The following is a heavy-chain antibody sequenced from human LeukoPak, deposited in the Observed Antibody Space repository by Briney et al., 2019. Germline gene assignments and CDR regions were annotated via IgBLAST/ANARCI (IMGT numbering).Heavy chain of an antibody. V-gene: IGHV3-30-3*02. CDR3: AKNKGFLEWLSNFDY. D-gene: IGHD3-3*01. CDR1: GFTFRSYA. CDR2: ISYDGSIK. J-gene: IGHJ4*02. Sequence: PGKSLRLSCAASGFTFRSYAIHWVRQAPGKGLEWVAFISYDGSIKYYADSVKGRFTISRDNSKNTLYLQMNSLRAEDTAVYYCAKNKGFLEWLSNFDYWGQGTLVTVSS.